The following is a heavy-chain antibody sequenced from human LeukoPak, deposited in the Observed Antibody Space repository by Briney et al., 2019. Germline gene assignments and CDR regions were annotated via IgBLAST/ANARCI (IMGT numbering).Heavy chain of an antibody. CDR2: VLFDGTNK. CDR3: AREGSGWYYFDY. D-gene: IGHD6-19*01. V-gene: IGHV3-30*03. CDR1: GFTFSIYG. J-gene: IGHJ4*02. Sequence: GRSLRLTCAASGFTFSIYGMHWVRQAPGKGLEWVVSVLFDGTNKYYADSVKGRFTISRDNSKNTLYLQMNSLRAEDTAVYYCAREGSGWYYFDYWGQGTLVTVSS.